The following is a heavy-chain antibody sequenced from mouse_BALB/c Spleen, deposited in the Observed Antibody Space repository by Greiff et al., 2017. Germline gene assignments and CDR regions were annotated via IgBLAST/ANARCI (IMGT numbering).Heavy chain of an antibody. Sequence: EVKLVESGGGLVKPGGSLKLSCAASGFTFSDYYMYWVRQTPEKRLEWVATISDGGSYTYYPDSVKGRFTISRDNAKNNLYLQISSLKSEDTAMYYCARGQTARATLFAYWGQGTLVTVSA. CDR1: GFTFSDYY. CDR3: ARGQTARATLFAY. D-gene: IGHD3-2*01. V-gene: IGHV5-4*02. J-gene: IGHJ3*01. CDR2: ISDGGSYT.